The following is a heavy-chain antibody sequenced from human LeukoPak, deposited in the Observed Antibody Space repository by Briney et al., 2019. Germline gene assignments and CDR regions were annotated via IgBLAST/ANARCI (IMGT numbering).Heavy chain of an antibody. J-gene: IGHJ4*02. Sequence: AETLSLTCAVYGWSITGYYWSWIRQTPGRGLEWGGEIHYTGATSYNPSLKSRATISTDTYKNQFPLRLSSVPAADTAVYYCARGNILTGYCFDFWGQGALVTVSS. CDR1: GWSITGYY. CDR2: IHYTGAT. D-gene: IGHD3-9*01. CDR3: ARGNILTGYCFDF. V-gene: IGHV4-34*01.